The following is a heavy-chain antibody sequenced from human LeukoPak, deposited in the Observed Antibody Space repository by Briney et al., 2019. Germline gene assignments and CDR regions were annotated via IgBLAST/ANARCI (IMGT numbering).Heavy chain of an antibody. CDR3: ARVEYCTKGVCINFDL. V-gene: IGHV1-2*02. CDR2: INPNSGGT. J-gene: IGHJ4*02. CDR1: GYTFTGPY. Sequence: ASLKVSCKASGYTFTGPYIHWMRQAPGQGLEWMGLINPNSGGTKYAQKFQGRVTVTRDTSTSTAYMELSGLRADDTAAYYCARVEYCTKGVCINFDLWGQGTLVTASS. D-gene: IGHD2-8*01.